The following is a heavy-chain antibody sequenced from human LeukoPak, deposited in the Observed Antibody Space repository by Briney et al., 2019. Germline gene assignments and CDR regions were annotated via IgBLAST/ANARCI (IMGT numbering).Heavy chain of an antibody. CDR3: ARPYYYDSSGSFDY. CDR2: INPNSGGT. D-gene: IGHD3-22*01. CDR1: GYTFTGYY. J-gene: IGHJ4*02. V-gene: IGHV1-2*02. Sequence: ASVKVSCKASGYTFTGYYMHWVRQAPGQGLEWTGWINPNSGGTNYAQKFQGRVTMTRDTSISTAYMELSRLRSDDTAVYYCARPYYYDSSGSFDYWGQGTLVTVSS.